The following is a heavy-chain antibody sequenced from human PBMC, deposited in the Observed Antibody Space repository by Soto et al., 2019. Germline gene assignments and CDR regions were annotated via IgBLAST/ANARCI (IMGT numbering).Heavy chain of an antibody. J-gene: IGHJ4*02. V-gene: IGHV3-30*18. Sequence: GGSLRLSCAASGFTFSSYGMHWVRQAPGKGLEWVAVILYDGSNKYYADSVKGRFTISRDNSKNTLYLQMNSLRAEDTVVYYCAKGPYRNYYFDCWGQEPLVTSPQ. CDR3: AKGPYRNYYFDC. CDR2: ILYDGSNK. D-gene: IGHD1-7*01. CDR1: GFTFSSYG.